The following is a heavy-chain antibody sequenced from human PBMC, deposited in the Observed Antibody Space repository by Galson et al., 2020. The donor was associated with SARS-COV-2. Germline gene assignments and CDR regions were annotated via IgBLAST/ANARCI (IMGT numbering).Heavy chain of an antibody. Sequence: GESLKISCAASGFTVSSNYMSWVRQAPGKGLEWVSVIYIGGSTYYADSVKGRFTISRDNSKNTLYLQMNSLRAEDTAVYYCARDLLEAGGIDYWGQGTLVTVSS. CDR3: ARDLLEAGGIDY. CDR1: GFTVSSNY. V-gene: IGHV3-53*01. D-gene: IGHD2-15*01. CDR2: IYIGGST. J-gene: IGHJ4*02.